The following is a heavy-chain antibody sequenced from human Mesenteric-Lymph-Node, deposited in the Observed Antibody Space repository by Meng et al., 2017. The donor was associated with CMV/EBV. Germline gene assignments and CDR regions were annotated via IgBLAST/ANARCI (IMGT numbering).Heavy chain of an antibody. D-gene: IGHD3-3*01. J-gene: IGHJ4*02. V-gene: IGHV4-30-4*08. CDR2: IYYSGST. CDR3: ASRFLEWLGGGDY. CDR1: GGSSSSGDYS. Sequence: VSGGSSSSGDYSWSWIRQPPGKGLEWIGYIYYSGSTYYNPSLKSRVTISVDTSKNQFSLKLSSVTAADTAVYYCASRFLEWLGGGDYWGQGTLVTVSS.